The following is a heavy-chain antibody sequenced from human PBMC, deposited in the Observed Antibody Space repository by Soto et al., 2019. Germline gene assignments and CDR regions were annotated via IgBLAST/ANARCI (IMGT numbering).Heavy chain of an antibody. CDR1: GGSISSGGYY. CDR3: ARALRITMAPGAFDI. V-gene: IGHV4-31*03. Sequence: SETLSLTCTVSGGSISSGGYYWSWIRQHPGKGLEWIGYIYYSGSTYYNPSLKSRVTISVDTSKNQFSLKLSSVTAADTAVYYCARALRITMAPGAFDIWGQGTMVIVSS. CDR2: IYYSGST. D-gene: IGHD3-10*01. J-gene: IGHJ3*02.